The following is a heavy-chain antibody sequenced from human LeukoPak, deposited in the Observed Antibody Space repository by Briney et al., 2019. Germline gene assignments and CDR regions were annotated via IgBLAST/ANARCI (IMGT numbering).Heavy chain of an antibody. J-gene: IGHJ6*02. CDR2: INPNSGGT. CDR3: ARDLNKRFLEWLLEDYYYGMDV. D-gene: IGHD3-3*01. CDR1: GYTFTGYY. V-gene: IGHV1-2*02. Sequence: ASVKVSCKASGYTFTGYYMHWVRQAPGQGLEWMGWINPNSGGTNYAQKFQGRVTMTRDTSISTAYMELSSLRSEDTAVYYCARDLNKRFLEWLLEDYYYGMDVWGQGTTVTVSS.